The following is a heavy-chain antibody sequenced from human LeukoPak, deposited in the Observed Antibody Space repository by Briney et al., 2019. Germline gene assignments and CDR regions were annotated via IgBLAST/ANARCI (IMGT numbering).Heavy chain of an antibody. D-gene: IGHD3-3*01. CDR3: ARTMSDYDFWSASQ. CDR2: IFHTGYT. Sequence: PSETLSLTCTVSGGSMRNSLYYWGWIRQPPGMGLEWIGSIFHTGYTYSNPSLKSRITISVDTSKNQFSLRLTSVTAADTAVYFCARTMSDYDFWSASQWGQGALATVSS. CDR1: GGSMRNSLYY. V-gene: IGHV4-39*01. J-gene: IGHJ4*02.